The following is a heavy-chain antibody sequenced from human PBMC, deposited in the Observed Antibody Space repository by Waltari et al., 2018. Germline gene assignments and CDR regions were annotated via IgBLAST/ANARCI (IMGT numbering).Heavy chain of an antibody. D-gene: IGHD6-13*01. CDR1: GFSLSTSGVG. V-gene: IGHV2-5*01. CDR3: AHRRGIAAAGMSYFDY. Sequence: QITLKESGPTLVKPTQTLTLTCTFSGFSLSTSGVGVGWIRQPPGTALEWLALIYWNDVKRYSPSVKVRPTTTKDTAKNQVVLTMTNMDPVDTATYYCAHRRGIAAAGMSYFDYWGQGTLVTVSS. J-gene: IGHJ4*02. CDR2: IYWNDVK.